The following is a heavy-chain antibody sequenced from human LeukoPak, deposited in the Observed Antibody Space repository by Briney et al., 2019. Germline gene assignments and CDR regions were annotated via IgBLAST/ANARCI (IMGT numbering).Heavy chain of an antibody. Sequence: SETLSLTCAVYGGSFSGYYWSWIRQPPGKGLEWIGEINHSGGTNYNPSLKSRVAISVDTSKNQFSLKLSSVTAADTAVYYCARARLSIFGVVIIGYWGQGTLVTVSS. V-gene: IGHV4-34*01. D-gene: IGHD3-3*01. CDR1: GGSFSGYY. CDR3: ARARLSIFGVVIIGY. J-gene: IGHJ4*02. CDR2: INHSGGT.